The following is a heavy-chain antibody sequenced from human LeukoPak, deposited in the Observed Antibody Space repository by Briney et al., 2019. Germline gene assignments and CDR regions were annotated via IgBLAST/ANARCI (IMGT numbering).Heavy chain of an antibody. J-gene: IGHJ4*02. V-gene: IGHV1-46*01. CDR1: GYTFTSDY. Sequence: ASVKVSCKASGYTFTSDYIHWVRQAPGQGLEWMGIINPSGGSTSYAQKFQGRVTMTRDTSTSTAYMELSRLRSDDTAVYYCAREWVPSYYDSSGYPETFDYWGQGTLVTVSS. CDR2: INPSGGST. D-gene: IGHD3-22*01. CDR3: AREWVPSYYDSSGYPETFDY.